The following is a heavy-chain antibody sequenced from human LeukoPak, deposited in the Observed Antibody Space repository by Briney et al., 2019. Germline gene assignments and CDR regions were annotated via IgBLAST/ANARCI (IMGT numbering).Heavy chain of an antibody. V-gene: IGHV3-30-3*01. J-gene: IGHJ4*02. CDR3: ARESMTTVTHDY. D-gene: IGHD4-17*01. Sequence: PGGSLRLSCAAPGFTFSSYAMHWVRQAPGKGLEWVAVISYDGSNKYYADSVKGRFTISRDNSKNTLYLQMNSLRAEDTAVYYCARESMTTVTHDYWGQGTLVTVSS. CDR2: ISYDGSNK. CDR1: GFTFSSYA.